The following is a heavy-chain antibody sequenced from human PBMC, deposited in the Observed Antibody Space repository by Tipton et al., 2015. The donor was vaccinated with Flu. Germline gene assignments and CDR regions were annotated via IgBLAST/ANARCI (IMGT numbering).Heavy chain of an antibody. D-gene: IGHD2-15*01. CDR1: GGSLSSFY. V-gene: IGHV4-4*07. CDR2: IYSSGIT. Sequence: TLSLTCTVSGGSLSSFYWTWIRQPAGKGLEWIGRIYSSGITKYNPSLKSRVTMSIDTSRNQFSLSLSSVTAADTAVYYCARGVGFWGQGTLVTVSS. CDR3: ARGVGF. J-gene: IGHJ4*02.